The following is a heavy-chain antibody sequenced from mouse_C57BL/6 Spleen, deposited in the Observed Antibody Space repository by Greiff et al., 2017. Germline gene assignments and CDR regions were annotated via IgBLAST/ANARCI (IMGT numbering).Heavy chain of an antibody. CDR3: ARGFYGTLFGY. Sequence: QVQLQQSGPELVKPGASVKISCKASGYAFSSSWMHWVKQRPGKGLEWIGRIYPGDGDTNYNGKFKGKATLTADKSSSTAYMQLSSLTSEDSAVYFCARGFYGTLFGYWGQGTTLTVSS. D-gene: IGHD2-1*01. J-gene: IGHJ2*01. CDR2: IYPGDGDT. CDR1: GYAFSSSW. V-gene: IGHV1-82*01.